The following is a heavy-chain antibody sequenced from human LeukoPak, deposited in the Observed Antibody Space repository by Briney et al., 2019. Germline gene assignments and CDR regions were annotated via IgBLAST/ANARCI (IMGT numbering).Heavy chain of an antibody. CDR2: TYYRSKWYT. J-gene: IGHJ3*02. V-gene: IGHV6-1*01. Sequence: SQTLSLTCAISGDSVSSNTAAWNWIRQSPSRGLEWLGRTYYRSKWYTEYALSVKSRISINPDTSKNQFSLQLNSVTPEDTAVYYCAGGSSAFDIRGQGTMVTVSS. CDR3: AGGSSAFDI. CDR1: GDSVSSNTAA.